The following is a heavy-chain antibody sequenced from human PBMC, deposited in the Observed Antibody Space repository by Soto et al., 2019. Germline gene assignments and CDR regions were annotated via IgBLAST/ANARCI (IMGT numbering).Heavy chain of an antibody. V-gene: IGHV3-30-3*01. CDR2: IAYDGSNA. CDR3: ARGDREDILVVVGARPGEYGIDI. CDR1: GSPFRNHP. J-gene: IGHJ6*02. Sequence: QVQLVESGGGVVQPGGSLRLPCEASGSPFRNHPMHWVRQPPGKGLECLAVIAYDGSNAFYRDSVKGRFTISRDNSKNTLYLHMNSLRSEDTGVYYCARGDREDILVVVGARPGEYGIDIWGQGTTVTVSS. D-gene: IGHD2-15*01.